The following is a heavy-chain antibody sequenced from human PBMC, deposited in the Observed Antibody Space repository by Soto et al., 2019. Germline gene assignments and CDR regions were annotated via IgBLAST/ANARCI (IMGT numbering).Heavy chain of an antibody. CDR2: IYYSGST. CDR1: GGSISSGGYY. D-gene: IGHD5-12*01. Sequence: PSETLSLTCTVSGGSISSGGYYWSWIRQHPGKGLEWIGYIYYSGSTYYNPSLKSRVTISVDTSKNQFSLKLSSVTAADTAVYYCARGGGMATIQKGYGMDVWGQGTTVTVSS. CDR3: ARGGGMATIQKGYGMDV. V-gene: IGHV4-31*03. J-gene: IGHJ6*02.